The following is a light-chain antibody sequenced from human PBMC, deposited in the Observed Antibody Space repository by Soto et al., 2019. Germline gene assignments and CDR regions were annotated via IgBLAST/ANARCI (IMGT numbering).Light chain of an antibody. Sequence: QSALTQPASASGSPGQSVTISCTGTSSDVGGYNYVSWYQQHPGKAPKLMIYEVSDRPSGVPDRFSGSKSGSTASLTVSGVQAADEEDYFCSSSSSDGIIVLFGRGTKVTVL. CDR2: EVS. J-gene: IGLJ1*01. CDR3: SSSSSDGIIVL. V-gene: IGLV2-8*01. CDR1: SSDVGGYNY.